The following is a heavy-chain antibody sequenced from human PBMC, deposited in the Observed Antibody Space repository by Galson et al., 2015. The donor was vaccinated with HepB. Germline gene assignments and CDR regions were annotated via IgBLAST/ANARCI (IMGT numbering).Heavy chain of an antibody. J-gene: IGHJ1*01. CDR3: AVCFSTSCYAAENFQH. V-gene: IGHV3-30-3*01. D-gene: IGHD2-2*01. CDR2: ISYDGINK. Sequence: SLRLSCPASGFTFNNYTINWVRQAPRKGLERGAVISYDGINKWYADAVKGRFTISRDNSKNTVYLQINSLRAEDTAVYFCAVCFSTSCYAAENFQHWGQGTLVTVSS. CDR1: GFTFNNYT.